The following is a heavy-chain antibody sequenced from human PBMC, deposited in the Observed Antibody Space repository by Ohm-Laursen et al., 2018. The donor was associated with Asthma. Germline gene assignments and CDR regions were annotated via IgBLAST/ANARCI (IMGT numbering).Heavy chain of an antibody. Sequence: SLRLSCAASGFIFSDYFAHWVRQGPGGGLIWISHIFPDGRHTNYADSVRGRFTISRDDAKNTLYLHMTGLRADDTAAYYCARGSSEGLQWGQGTLVTVSS. V-gene: IGHV3-74*01. CDR3: ARGSSEGLQ. CDR2: IFPDGRHT. CDR1: GFIFSDYF. J-gene: IGHJ4*02. D-gene: IGHD6-19*01.